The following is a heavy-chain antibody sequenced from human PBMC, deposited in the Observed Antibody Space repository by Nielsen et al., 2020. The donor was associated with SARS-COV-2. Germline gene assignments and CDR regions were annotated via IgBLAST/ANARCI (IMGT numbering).Heavy chain of an antibody. V-gene: IGHV1-3*01. J-gene: IGHJ5*02. D-gene: IGHD3-22*01. Sequence: WVRQAPGQRLEWMGWINAGNGNTKYSQKFQGRVTITRDTSASTAYMELSSLRSEDTAVYCCAREKDYYDSSGFDPWGQGTLVTVSS. CDR3: AREKDYYDSSGFDP. CDR2: INAGNGNT.